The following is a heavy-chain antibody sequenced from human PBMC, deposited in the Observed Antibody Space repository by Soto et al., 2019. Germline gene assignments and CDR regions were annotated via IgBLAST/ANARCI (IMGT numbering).Heavy chain of an antibody. CDR2: IYSTEKT. CDR3: ARVPDR. CDR1: GGSVSSSSYS. D-gene: IGHD2-2*01. Sequence: SETLSLTCTVSGGSVSSSSYSWGWIRQSPGKGLEWIGTIYSTEKTYYHPSLLSRVTISVDRSKNQFSLKLSSVTAADTAVYYCARVPDRWGQGTLVTVSS. J-gene: IGHJ5*02. V-gene: IGHV4-39*07.